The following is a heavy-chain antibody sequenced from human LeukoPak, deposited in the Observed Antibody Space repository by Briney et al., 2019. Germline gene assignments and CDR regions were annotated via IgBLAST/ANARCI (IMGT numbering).Heavy chain of an antibody. CDR3: ARSCPMVRGSLCY. CDR1: GGSISSSSYY. V-gene: IGHV4-61*05. J-gene: IGHJ4*02. CDR2: IYYSGST. D-gene: IGHD3-10*01. Sequence: SETLSLTCTVSGGSISSSSYYWGWIRQPPGKGLEWIGYIYYSGSTYYNPSLNSRVTISVDTSKKQFSLKLTSVIAADTAVYYCARSCPMVRGSLCYWGQGTLVTVSS.